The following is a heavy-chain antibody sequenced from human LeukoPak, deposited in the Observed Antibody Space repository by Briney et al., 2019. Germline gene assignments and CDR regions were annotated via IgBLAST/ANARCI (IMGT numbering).Heavy chain of an antibody. Sequence: SETLSLTCTVSGGSISSSSYYWGWIRQPPGKGLEWIGSIYYSGSTCYNPSLKSRVTISVDTSKNQFSLKLSSVTAADTAVYYCASGYSSGFHAGYWGQGTLVTVSS. CDR1: GGSISSSSYY. D-gene: IGHD6-19*01. CDR3: ASGYSSGFHAGY. J-gene: IGHJ4*02. CDR2: IYYSGST. V-gene: IGHV4-39*07.